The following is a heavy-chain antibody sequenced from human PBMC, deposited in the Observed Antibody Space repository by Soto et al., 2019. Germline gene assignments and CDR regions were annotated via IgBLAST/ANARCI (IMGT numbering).Heavy chain of an antibody. CDR1: GGTFSICA. Sequence: SVKVSCKAYGGTFSICAISWVRQAPGQGLEWMGGIIPIFGTANYAQKFQGRVTITADESTSTAYMELSSLRSEDTAVYYCGTGSGRTQFDYWGQGTLVTVSS. D-gene: IGHD6-19*01. CDR2: IIPIFGTA. CDR3: GTGSGRTQFDY. J-gene: IGHJ4*02. V-gene: IGHV1-69*13.